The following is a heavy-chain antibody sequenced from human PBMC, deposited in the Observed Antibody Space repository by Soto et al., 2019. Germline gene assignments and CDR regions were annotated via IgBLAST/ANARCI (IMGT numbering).Heavy chain of an antibody. J-gene: IGHJ3*02. CDR2: IYSSGST. Sequence: SETLSLTCTVSGGSITSYYWNWIRQPPGKGLQWIGYIYSSGSTMYNPSLKSRVTMSVDTSKNQFSLKLNSVTAADTAAYYCARGGSYCGGDCYEDAFDIWGQGTMVTVS. CDR3: ARGGSYCGGDCYEDAFDI. D-gene: IGHD2-21*02. V-gene: IGHV4-59*01. CDR1: GGSITSYY.